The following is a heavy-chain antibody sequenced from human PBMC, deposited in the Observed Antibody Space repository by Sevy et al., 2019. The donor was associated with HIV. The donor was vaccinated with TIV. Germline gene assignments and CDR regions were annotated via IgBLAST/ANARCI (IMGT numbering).Heavy chain of an antibody. Sequence: GGSLRLSCAASGFTFHHYGMHWVRQAPGKGLEWVALVSYVAPSKFYGDSVKGRFTISRDNSKKTLYLEMTSLRAEDTAIYYCSREMIDPDRGGFYYYGMDVWGQGTTVTVSS. D-gene: IGHD2-21*01. V-gene: IGHV3-33*05. CDR3: SREMIDPDRGGFYYYGMDV. CDR2: VSYVAPSK. CDR1: GFTFHHYG. J-gene: IGHJ6*02.